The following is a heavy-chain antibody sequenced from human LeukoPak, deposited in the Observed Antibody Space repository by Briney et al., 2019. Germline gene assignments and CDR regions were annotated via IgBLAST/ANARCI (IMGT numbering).Heavy chain of an antibody. D-gene: IGHD4-17*01. CDR2: IGTAGDT. J-gene: IGHJ6*02. CDR3: ARESTVNYYGMDV. CDR1: GFTFSSYD. Sequence: GGSLRLSCAASGFTFSSYDMHWVRRATGKGLEWVSAIGTAGDTYYPGSVKGRFTISRENAKNSLYLQMNSLRAGDTAVYYCARESTVNYYGMDVWGQGTTVTVSS. V-gene: IGHV3-13*01.